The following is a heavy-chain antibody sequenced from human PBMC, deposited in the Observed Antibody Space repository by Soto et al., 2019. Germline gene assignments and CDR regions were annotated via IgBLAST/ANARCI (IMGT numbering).Heavy chain of an antibody. V-gene: IGHV4-31*03. CDR1: GGSISSGSFY. CDR2: TYYGGDT. CDR3: AREWSGGRRDGNPDKYYGMDV. J-gene: IGHJ6*02. Sequence: QVQLQESGPGLVKPSQPLSLTCTVSGGSISSGSFYWTWIRQHPGKGLEFIGYTYYGGDTYYNPSIRSRVIISLDTSKNQFALRLNSVTAADTAVYYCAREWSGGRRDGNPDKYYGMDVWGQGTKVTVSS. D-gene: IGHD2-15*01.